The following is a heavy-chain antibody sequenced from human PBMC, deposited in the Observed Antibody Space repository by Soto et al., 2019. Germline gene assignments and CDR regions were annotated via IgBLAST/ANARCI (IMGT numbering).Heavy chain of an antibody. Sequence: GGSLRLSCAASGFTVSSNYMSWVRQAPGKGLEWVSVIYSGGSTYYADSVKGRFTISRDNSKNTLYLQMNSLRAEDTAVYYCARDSSRGSGVGYDYWGQGTLVTVSS. V-gene: IGHV3-66*01. CDR3: ARDSSRGSGVGYDY. D-gene: IGHD3-3*01. CDR1: GFTVSSNY. CDR2: IYSGGST. J-gene: IGHJ4*02.